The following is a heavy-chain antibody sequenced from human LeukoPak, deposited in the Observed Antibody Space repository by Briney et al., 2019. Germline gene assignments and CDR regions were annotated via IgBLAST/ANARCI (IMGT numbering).Heavy chain of an antibody. Sequence: ASVKVSCKASGYTFTSYYMRWVRQAPGQGLEWMGIINPSGGSTSYAQKFQGRVTMTRDTSTSTVYMELSSLRSEDTAVYYCARELVVAGGFDYWGQGTLVTVSS. D-gene: IGHD2-15*01. CDR2: INPSGGST. CDR3: ARELVVAGGFDY. V-gene: IGHV1-46*01. CDR1: GYTFTSYY. J-gene: IGHJ4*02.